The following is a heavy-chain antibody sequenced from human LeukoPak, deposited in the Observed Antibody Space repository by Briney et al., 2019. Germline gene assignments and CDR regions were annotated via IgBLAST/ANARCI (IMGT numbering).Heavy chain of an antibody. CDR1: GGTFSSYA. CDR3: ARSGREDPGWYYFDY. V-gene: IGHV1-69*01. J-gene: IGHJ4*02. CDR2: IIPIFGTA. D-gene: IGHD2-15*01. Sequence: SSVKVSCTASGGTFSSYAISCVLQAPGQGLEWMGGIIPIFGTANYAQKFQGRVTITADESTSTAYMELSSLRSEDTAVYYCARSGREDPGWYYFDYWGQGTLVTVSS.